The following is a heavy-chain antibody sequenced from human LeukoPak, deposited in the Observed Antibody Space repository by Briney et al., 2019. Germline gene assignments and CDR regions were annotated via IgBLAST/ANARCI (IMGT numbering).Heavy chain of an antibody. Sequence: PGGSLRLSCTSSGFTFGTYAVSCFRQAPGKGLEWVAFIRSKTFGGTTEYAASVKGRFTISRDDSKSIAYLQMNSLKTEDTAVYYCTRYSGRTDYWGQGTLVSVSS. CDR3: TRYSGRTDY. CDR2: IRSKTFGGTT. J-gene: IGHJ4*02. V-gene: IGHV3-49*03. D-gene: IGHD5-18*01. CDR1: GFTFGTYA.